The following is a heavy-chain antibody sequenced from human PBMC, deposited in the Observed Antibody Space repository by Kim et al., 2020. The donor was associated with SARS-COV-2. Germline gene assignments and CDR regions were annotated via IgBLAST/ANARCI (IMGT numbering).Heavy chain of an antibody. V-gene: IGHV3-11*06. CDR1: GFTFSDYY. J-gene: IGHJ6*02. CDR3: AKSKSMAAAATNPGMDV. D-gene: IGHD6-13*01. Sequence: GGSLRLSCAASGFTFSDYYMSWIRQAPGKGLEWVSYVSTSSSYINYSDSVKGRFTISRDNAKNSLYLQMNSLRAEDTAVYYCAKSKSMAAAATNPGMDVWGQGTTVTVSS. CDR2: VSTSSSYI.